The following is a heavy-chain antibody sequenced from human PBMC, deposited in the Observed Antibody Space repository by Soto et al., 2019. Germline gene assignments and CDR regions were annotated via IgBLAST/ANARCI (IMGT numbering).Heavy chain of an antibody. J-gene: IGHJ5*02. Sequence: QLQLQESGPGLVKPSETLSLTCTVSGGSISSSSYYWGWIRQPPGKGLEWIGSIYYSGSTYYNPSLKSRVTISVDTSKNQFSLRLSSVTAADTAVYYCARTRAVWFDPWGQGTLVTVSS. CDR1: GGSISSSSYY. CDR2: IYYSGST. D-gene: IGHD6-19*01. V-gene: IGHV4-39*01. CDR3: ARTRAVWFDP.